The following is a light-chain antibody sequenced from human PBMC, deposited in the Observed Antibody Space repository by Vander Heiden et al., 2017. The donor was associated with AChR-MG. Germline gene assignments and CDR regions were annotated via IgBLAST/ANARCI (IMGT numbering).Light chain of an antibody. CDR3: QSYDDTNHGV. V-gene: IGLV6-57*03. CDR1: GGSIASNY. CDR2: EDN. Sequence: NFVLTQPHSVSESPGKTVTISCTRSGGSIASNYVQWYQQSPGSAPTTVIFEDNHRPSGVPDRFSGSIDSSSNSASLIISGLKTEDEADYYCQSYDDTNHGVFGGGTKLTVL. J-gene: IGLJ2*01.